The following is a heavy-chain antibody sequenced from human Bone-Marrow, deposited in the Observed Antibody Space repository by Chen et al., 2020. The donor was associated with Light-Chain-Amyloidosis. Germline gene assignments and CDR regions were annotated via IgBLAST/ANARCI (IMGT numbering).Heavy chain of an antibody. Sequence: EVQLVESGGGLVQPGRSLRLSCAAPGFPFDDYAMHWVRQAPGKGLEWVSGISWNSGSIGYADSVKGRFTISRDNAKNSLYLQMNSLRAEDTALYYCAKDIIPAATGGWNWFDPWGQGTLVTVSS. CDR1: GFPFDDYA. CDR3: AKDIIPAATGGWNWFDP. D-gene: IGHD2-2*01. V-gene: IGHV3-9*01. J-gene: IGHJ5*02. CDR2: ISWNSGSI.